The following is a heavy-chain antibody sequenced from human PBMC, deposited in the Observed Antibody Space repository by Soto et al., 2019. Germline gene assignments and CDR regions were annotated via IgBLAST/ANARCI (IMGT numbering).Heavy chain of an antibody. CDR2: IYFTGST. CDR3: TRGPPRVQWFDP. CDR1: GGAVSIGTYY. V-gene: IGHV4-61*01. J-gene: IGHJ5*02. Sequence: PSETLSITCAVSGGAVSIGTYYWSWIRQPPGKGLEWIGHIYFTGSTNYNPSLKSRVTMSLDTSRNQFSLKLSSVTAADTAVYYCTRGPPRVQWFDPWGLGTLVTV.